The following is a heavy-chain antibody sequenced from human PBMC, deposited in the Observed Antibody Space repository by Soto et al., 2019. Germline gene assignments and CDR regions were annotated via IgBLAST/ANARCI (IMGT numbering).Heavy chain of an antibody. J-gene: IGHJ5*02. CDR2: IYYSGSN. V-gene: IGHV4-59*01. CDR3: GRACLVGATMWFDP. CDR1: GGSISSYY. D-gene: IGHD1-26*01. Sequence: PETLSLTCTVSGGSISSYYGSWVRQPQGKGLVWMRNIYYSGSNNYHPALKSRVTITVDTTKTQFSLQLSSVIAADTAVYCSGRACLVGATMWFDPWGQGTLVTVSS.